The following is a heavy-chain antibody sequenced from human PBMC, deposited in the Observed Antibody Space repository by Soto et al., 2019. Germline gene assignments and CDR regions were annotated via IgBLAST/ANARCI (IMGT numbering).Heavy chain of an antibody. D-gene: IGHD5-18*01. CDR1: GVAVSSNY. V-gene: IGHV3-66*04. J-gene: IGHJ4*02. Sequence: EVQLVESGGGLVQPRGSLRLSCAASGVAVSSNYMSWVRQAPGKGLEWVSVIYSGGSTYYADSVKGRFTISRDNSKNTLYLQMNSLRAEDTAVYYCARHGYNYGGGYFDYWGQATLVTVSS. CDR2: IYSGGST. CDR3: ARHGYNYGGGYFDY.